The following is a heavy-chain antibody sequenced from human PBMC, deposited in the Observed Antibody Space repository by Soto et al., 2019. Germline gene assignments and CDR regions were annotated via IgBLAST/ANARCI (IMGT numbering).Heavy chain of an antibody. V-gene: IGHV1-18*04. CDR3: AGGQGSLIPYYFDS. CDR2: INTYSGNT. D-gene: IGHD2-2*01. J-gene: IGHJ4*02. Sequence: GASVKVSCKASEHTFTNYGINWVRLAPGQGLEWMGWINTYSGNTIYAQKFQDRLTITTDTSTNTASMELRSLTSDDTAVFYCAGGQGSLIPYYFDSWGQGTLVTVSS. CDR1: EHTFTNYG.